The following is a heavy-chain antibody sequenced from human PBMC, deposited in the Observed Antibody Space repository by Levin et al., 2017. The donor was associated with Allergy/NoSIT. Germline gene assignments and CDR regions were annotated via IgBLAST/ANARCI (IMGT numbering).Heavy chain of an antibody. CDR1: GFIFSNYA. Sequence: GESLKISCAASGFIFSNYAMSWVRQAPGKGLEWVSGIRGSGGSTDYTDSVKGRFTVSRDNSKNTVYLQMNSLRAEDTAVYYCAKGVSAFFTLFDCWGQGTQVTVSS. CDR3: AKGVSAFFTLFDC. J-gene: IGHJ4*02. D-gene: IGHD2/OR15-2a*01. CDR2: IRGSGGST. V-gene: IGHV3-23*01.